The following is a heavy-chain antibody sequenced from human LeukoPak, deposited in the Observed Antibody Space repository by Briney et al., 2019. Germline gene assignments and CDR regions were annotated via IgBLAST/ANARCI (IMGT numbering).Heavy chain of an antibody. CDR2: IIPILGIA. CDR3: ARSCSGGSCAWFDP. J-gene: IGHJ5*02. V-gene: IGHV1-69*04. D-gene: IGHD2-15*01. CDR1: GGAFSSYA. Sequence: ASVKVSCKASGGAFSSYAISWVRQAPGQGLEWMGRIIPILGIANYAQEFQGRVTITADKSTSTAYMELSSLRSEDTAVYYCARSCSGGSCAWFDPWGQGTLVTVSS.